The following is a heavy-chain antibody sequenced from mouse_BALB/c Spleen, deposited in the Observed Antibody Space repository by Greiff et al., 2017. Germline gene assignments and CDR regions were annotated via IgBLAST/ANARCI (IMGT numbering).Heavy chain of an antibody. CDR1: GYSITSDYA. J-gene: IGHJ3*01. Sequence: EVKVEESGPGLVKPSQSLSLTCTVTGYSITSDYAWNWIRQFPGNKLEWMGYISYSGSTSYNPSLKSRISITRDTSKNQFFLQLNSVTTEDTATYYCARGYDRFAYWGQGTLVTVSA. D-gene: IGHD2-2*01. CDR2: ISYSGST. CDR3: ARGYDRFAY. V-gene: IGHV3-2*02.